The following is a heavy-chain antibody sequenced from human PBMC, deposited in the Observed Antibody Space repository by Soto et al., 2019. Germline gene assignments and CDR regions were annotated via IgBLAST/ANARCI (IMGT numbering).Heavy chain of an antibody. CDR1: GGSISSGDYY. D-gene: IGHD2-8*01. CDR2: IYYSGST. CDR3: ARVIEGYCTNGVCYDWFDP. Sequence: SETLSLTCTVSGGSISSGDYYWSWIRQPPGKGLEWIGYIYYSGSTYYNPSLKSRVTISVDTSKNQFSLKLSSVTAADTAVYYCARVIEGYCTNGVCYDWFDPWGQGTLVTVSS. V-gene: IGHV4-30-4*01. J-gene: IGHJ5*02.